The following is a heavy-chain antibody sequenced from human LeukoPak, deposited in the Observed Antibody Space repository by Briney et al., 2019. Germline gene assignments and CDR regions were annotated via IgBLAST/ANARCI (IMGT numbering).Heavy chain of an antibody. Sequence: LGASVKVSCKASGYTFTFYYMHWVRQAPGQGLEWMGIINPSGGNTSYAQKFQGRVTMTTDTSTRTAYMEVRSLRSDDTAVYYCARDPPRRDGNNYGYFDLWGRGTLVSVSS. V-gene: IGHV1-46*01. CDR1: GYTFTFYY. J-gene: IGHJ2*01. CDR2: INPSGGNT. CDR3: ARDPPRRDGNNYGYFDL. D-gene: IGHD5-24*01.